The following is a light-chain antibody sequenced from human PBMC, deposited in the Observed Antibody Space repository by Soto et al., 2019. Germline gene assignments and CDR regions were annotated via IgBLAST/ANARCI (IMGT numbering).Light chain of an antibody. CDR2: GDN. CDR3: QSYDISLHNYV. CDR1: TSNIGAPDD. V-gene: IGLV1-40*01. J-gene: IGLJ1*01. Sequence: QSVLTQPPSVSGAPGQTVSISCTGSTSNIGAPDDVHWYQHLPGAAPKLLIYGDNNRPSGVPDRFSGSKSGTSASLAITSLQAEDEADYYCQSYDISLHNYVFGTGTKV.